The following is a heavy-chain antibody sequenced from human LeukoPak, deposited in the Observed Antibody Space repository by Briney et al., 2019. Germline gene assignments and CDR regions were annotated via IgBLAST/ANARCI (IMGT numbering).Heavy chain of an antibody. J-gene: IGHJ4*02. CDR1: GDSVSSNSAA. V-gene: IGHV6-1*01. CDR2: TYYRSKWYT. Sequence: SQTLSLTCAISGDSVSSNSAAWNWIRQSPSRGLEWLGRTYYRSKWYTYYAASVKSRIAIKRDTSKNQFSLQLNSVTPEDTAVYYCARSTGPIDYWGQGTLVTVSS. CDR3: ARSTGPIDY. D-gene: IGHD1-1*01.